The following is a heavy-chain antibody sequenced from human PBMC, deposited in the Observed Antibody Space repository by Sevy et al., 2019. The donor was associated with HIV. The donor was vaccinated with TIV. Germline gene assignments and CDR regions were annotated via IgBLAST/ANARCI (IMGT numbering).Heavy chain of an antibody. Sequence: GGSLRLSCAASGFTFSSYSMNWVRQAPGKGLEWVSYISSRSSTASYADSVKGRFAISRDNAKKTLYLQMNTLRDEDTAVYYCVRDPDSSGWYDGAYFDSWGQRTLVTVSS. D-gene: IGHD6-19*01. CDR1: GFTFSSYS. CDR2: ISSRSSTA. J-gene: IGHJ4*02. CDR3: VRDPDSSGWYDGAYFDS. V-gene: IGHV3-48*02.